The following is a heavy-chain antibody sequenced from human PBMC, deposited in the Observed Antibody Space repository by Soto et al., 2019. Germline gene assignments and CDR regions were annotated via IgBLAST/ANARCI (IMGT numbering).Heavy chain of an antibody. J-gene: IGHJ6*02. CDR2: IHHTGDN. V-gene: IGHV4-4*02. D-gene: IGHD1-26*01. CDR1: GGSMKNNDW. CDR3: ARGSALGTFGLDV. Sequence: SETLSLTCAVSGGSMKNNDWRSWVRQSPGQGLEWIGEIHHTGDNKYNPSPRSRVTMSVDTSKKHVSLQLNSVTGADTAVYYCARGSALGTFGLDVWGQGTTVTVSS.